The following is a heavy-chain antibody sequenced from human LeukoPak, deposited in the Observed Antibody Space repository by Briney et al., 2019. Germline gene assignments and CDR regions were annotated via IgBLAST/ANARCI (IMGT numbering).Heavy chain of an antibody. CDR1: GGSISSYY. CDR3: ARLHQSVTRDY. CDR2: INTSGST. D-gene: IGHD1-1*01. Sequence: SETLSLTCTVSGGSISSYYWSWIRQPAGKGLEWIGRINTSGSTNYNPSLKSRVTMSVDTSKNQFSLKLSSVTAADTALYYCARLHQSVTRDYWGQGTLVTVSS. V-gene: IGHV4-4*07. J-gene: IGHJ4*02.